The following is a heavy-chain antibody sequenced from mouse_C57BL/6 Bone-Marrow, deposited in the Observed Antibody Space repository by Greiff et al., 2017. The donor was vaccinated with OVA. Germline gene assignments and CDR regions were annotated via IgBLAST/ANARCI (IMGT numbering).Heavy chain of an antibody. J-gene: IGHJ3*01. CDR3: ARKGVVAPFAY. V-gene: IGHV1-84*01. Sequence: QVQLKQSGPELVKPGASVKISCKASGYTFTDYYINWVKQRPGPGLEWIGWIYPGSGNTKYNEKFKGKATLTVDTSSSTAYMQLSSLTSEDSAVYFCARKGVVAPFAYWGQGTLVTVSA. CDR1: GYTFTDYY. CDR2: IYPGSGNT. D-gene: IGHD1-1*01.